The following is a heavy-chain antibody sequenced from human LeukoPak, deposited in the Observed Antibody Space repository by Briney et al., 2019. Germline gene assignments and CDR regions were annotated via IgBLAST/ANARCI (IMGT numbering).Heavy chain of an antibody. CDR3: ARENNSGWYRKAAFDY. CDR1: GYTFTGYY. CDR2: INPNGGGT. J-gene: IGHJ4*02. Sequence: ASVKVSCKSSGYTFTGYYMHWVRQAPGQGLEWMGWINPNGGGTNYAQKFQGRVTLTRDTSISTAYMEVSRLESDDTAVYYCARENNSGWYRKAAFDYWGQGTLVTVTS. V-gene: IGHV1-2*02. D-gene: IGHD6-19*01.